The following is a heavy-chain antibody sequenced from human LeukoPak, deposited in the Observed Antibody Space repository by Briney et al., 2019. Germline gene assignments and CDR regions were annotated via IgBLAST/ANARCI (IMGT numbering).Heavy chain of an antibody. CDR2: ISGSGSST. CDR3: YIPYYDTSAYKAY. J-gene: IGHJ4*02. V-gene: IGHV3-23*01. Sequence: PGGSLRLSCAASGFTFSSYAMTWVRQAPGKGLEWVSAISGSGSSTYYADSVKGRFTISRDNSKNPLYLQMHSLRAEDTAVYYCYIPYYDTSAYKAYWGQGTLVTVSS. D-gene: IGHD3-22*01. CDR1: GFTFSSYA.